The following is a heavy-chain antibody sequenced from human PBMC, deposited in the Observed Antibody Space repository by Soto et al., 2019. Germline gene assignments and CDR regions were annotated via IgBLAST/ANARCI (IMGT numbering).Heavy chain of an antibody. CDR2: IHHSGGT. CDR3: AKNVAVAGFCLDP. D-gene: IGHD6-19*01. V-gene: IGHV4-59*11. J-gene: IGHJ5*02. CDR1: GDSISSHY. Sequence: SETLSLTCTVSGDSISSHYWSWIRQPPGKGLEWIGHIHHSGGTRYNPSLRSRVTISVDTSKNQFSLKLRSVTAADTAVYYCAKNVAVAGFCLDPWGQGILVTVSS.